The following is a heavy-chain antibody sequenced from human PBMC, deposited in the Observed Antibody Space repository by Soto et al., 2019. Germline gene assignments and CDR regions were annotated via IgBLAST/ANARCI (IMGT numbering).Heavy chain of an antibody. CDR1: GFTFSSYG. V-gene: IGHV3-30*18. D-gene: IGHD3-3*01. Sequence: GGSLRLSCAASGFTFSSYGMHWVRQAPGKGLEWVAVISYDGSNKYYADSVKGRFTISRDNSKNTLYLQMNSLRAEDTAVYYCAKEYYDFWSGSYNWFDPWGQGTLVTVSS. CDR2: ISYDGSNK. J-gene: IGHJ5*02. CDR3: AKEYYDFWSGSYNWFDP.